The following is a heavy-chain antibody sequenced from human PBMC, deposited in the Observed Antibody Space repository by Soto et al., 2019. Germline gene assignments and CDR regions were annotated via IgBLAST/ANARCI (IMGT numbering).Heavy chain of an antibody. J-gene: IGHJ5*02. Sequence: LTRSPSGVISGDRVSSNSAAWTWIRQSPSRGLEWRRRKYYRSKWYREYAPSVKSRTTINPDTSKNQFSLQLNSVSPEDAAVYYCARAVGWLDPWGQGTLVTVSS. V-gene: IGHV6-1*01. CDR2: KYYRSKWYR. CDR3: ARAVGWLDP. D-gene: IGHD1-26*01. CDR1: GDRVSSNSAA.